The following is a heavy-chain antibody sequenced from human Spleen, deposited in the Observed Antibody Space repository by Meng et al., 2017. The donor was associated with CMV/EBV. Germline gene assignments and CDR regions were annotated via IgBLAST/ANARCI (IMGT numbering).Heavy chain of an antibody. J-gene: IGHJ4*02. CDR3: ASYESSRGY. CDR2: IKQDGSEK. Sequence: GESLKISCAASGFTFSSDWMSWVRQAPGKGLEWVANIKQDGSEKYYVDSVKGRFTISRDNAKNSLYLQMNSLRAEDTAVYYCASYESSRGYWGQGTLVTVSS. D-gene: IGHD6-13*01. V-gene: IGHV3-7*01. CDR1: GFTFSSDW.